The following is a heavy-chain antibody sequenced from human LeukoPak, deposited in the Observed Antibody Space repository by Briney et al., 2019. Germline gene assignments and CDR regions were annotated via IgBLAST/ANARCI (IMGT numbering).Heavy chain of an antibody. J-gene: IGHJ6*03. Sequence: PGESLKISCKGSGYSFTSYWIGWVRQMPGKGLEWMGIIYPGDSDTRYSPSFQGQVTISADKSISTAYLQWSSLKASDTAMYYCARHVDLTVDTAMGHYYYYYMDVWGKGTTVTVSS. CDR1: GYSFTSYW. CDR2: IYPGDSDT. CDR3: ARHVDLTVDTAMGHYYYYYMDV. D-gene: IGHD5-18*01. V-gene: IGHV5-51*01.